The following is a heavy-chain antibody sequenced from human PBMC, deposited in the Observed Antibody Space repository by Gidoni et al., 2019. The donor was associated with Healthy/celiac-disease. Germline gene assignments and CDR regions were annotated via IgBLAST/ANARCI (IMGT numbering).Heavy chain of an antibody. V-gene: IGHV3-23*01. CDR2: ISGSGGST. Sequence: EVQLLESGGGLVQPGGSLRLSCAASGFPFSSHAMSWVRQAPGKGLECVSAISGSGGSTYYADSVKGRFTISRDNSKNTLYLQMNSLRAEDTAVYYCAKDRRVAARDDYWGQGTLVTVSS. CDR1: GFPFSSHA. D-gene: IGHD6-19*01. CDR3: AKDRRVAARDDY. J-gene: IGHJ4*02.